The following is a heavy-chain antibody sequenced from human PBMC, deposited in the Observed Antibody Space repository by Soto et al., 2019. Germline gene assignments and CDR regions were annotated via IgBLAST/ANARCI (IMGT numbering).Heavy chain of an antibody. J-gene: IGHJ6*02. Sequence: AAVKVSCKASGYTFTSYYMHWVRQAPGQGLEWMGIINPSGGSTSYAQKFQGRVTMTRDTSTSTVYMELSSLRSEDTAVYYCARDGYHYYYGMDVWGQGTTVTVSS. V-gene: IGHV1-46*01. CDR2: INPSGGST. CDR3: ARDGYHYYYGMDV. D-gene: IGHD3-22*01. CDR1: GYTFTSYY.